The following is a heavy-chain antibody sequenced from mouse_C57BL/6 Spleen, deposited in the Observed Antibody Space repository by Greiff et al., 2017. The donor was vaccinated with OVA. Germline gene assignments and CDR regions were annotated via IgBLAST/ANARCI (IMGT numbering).Heavy chain of an antibody. J-gene: IGHJ2*01. CDR1: GYTFTDYY. V-gene: IGHV1-26*01. CDR3: ARKDGNYHY. Sequence: EVQLQQSAPELVKPGASVKISCKASGYTFTDYYMNRVKQSHGKSLEWIGDINPNNGGTSYNQKFKGKATLTVDKSSSTAYMELRSLTSEDSAVYYCARKDGNYHYWGQGTTLTVSS. CDR2: INPNNGGT. D-gene: IGHD2-1*01.